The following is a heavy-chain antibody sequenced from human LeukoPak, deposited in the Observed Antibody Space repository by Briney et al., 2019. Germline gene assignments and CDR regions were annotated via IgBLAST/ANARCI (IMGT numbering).Heavy chain of an antibody. CDR2: IYYSGST. CDR1: GGSISSGGYY. J-gene: IGHJ3*02. Sequence: PSQTLSLTCTVSGGSISSGGYYWSWIRQHPGKGPEWIGYIYYSGSTYYNPSLKSRVTISVDTSKNQFSLKLSSVTAADTAVYYCARELYSSGWYRLDDAFDIWGQGTMVTVSS. D-gene: IGHD6-19*01. V-gene: IGHV4-31*03. CDR3: ARELYSSGWYRLDDAFDI.